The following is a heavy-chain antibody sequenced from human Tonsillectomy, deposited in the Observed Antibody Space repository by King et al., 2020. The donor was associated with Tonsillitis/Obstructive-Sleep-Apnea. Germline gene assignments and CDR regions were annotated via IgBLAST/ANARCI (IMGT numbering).Heavy chain of an antibody. J-gene: IGHJ5*02. CDR1: GYTFTTYA. D-gene: IGHD2-2*01. CDR3: AREVVVVPAIYGWFDP. Sequence: HVQLVESGSELKKPGASVKVSCKASGYTFTTYAMNWVRQAPGQGLEWMGWINTNTGIPTYAQGFTGRFVFSLDTSVSTAYLQISSLKAEDTAVYYCAREVVVVPAIYGWFDPWGQGTLVTVSS. CDR2: INTNTGIP. V-gene: IGHV7-4-1*02.